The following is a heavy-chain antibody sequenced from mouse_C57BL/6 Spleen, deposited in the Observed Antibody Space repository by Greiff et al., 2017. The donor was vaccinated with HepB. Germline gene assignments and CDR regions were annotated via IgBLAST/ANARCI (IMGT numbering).Heavy chain of an antibody. CDR2: IHPNSGST. V-gene: IGHV1-64*01. J-gene: IGHJ4*01. CDR3: ARDDYDYYAMDY. D-gene: IGHD2-4*01. Sequence: VQLQQSGAELVKPGASVKLSCKASGYTFTSYWMHWVNQRPGQGLEWIGMIHPNSGSTNYNEKFKSKATLTVDKSSSTAYMQLSSLTSEDSAVYYCARDDYDYYAMDYWGQGTSVTVSS. CDR1: GYTFTSYW.